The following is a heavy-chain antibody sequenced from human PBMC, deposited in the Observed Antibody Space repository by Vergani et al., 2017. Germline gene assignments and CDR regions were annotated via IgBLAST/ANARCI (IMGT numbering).Heavy chain of an antibody. CDR1: GFTSSYYG. D-gene: IGHD1-1*01. CDR3: ATKSCGTPGCEIGDFGQ. Sequence: QVHLVESGGGVVQPGRSLRLSCVVSGFTSSYYGMHWVRQAPGKGLEWVAVISYDGTQKYYADSVKGRFTISRDNSKSTLYLQMNILRTEDTAVYYCATKSCGTPGCEIGDFGQWGQGTLVTVSS. V-gene: IGHV3-30*03. CDR2: ISYDGTQK. J-gene: IGHJ1*01.